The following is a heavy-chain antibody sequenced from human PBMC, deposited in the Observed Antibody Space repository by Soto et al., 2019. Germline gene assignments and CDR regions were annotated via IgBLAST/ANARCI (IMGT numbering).Heavy chain of an antibody. CDR2: IYTSGST. CDR3: ARGITIFNWFDP. J-gene: IGHJ5*02. Sequence: QVQLQESGPGLVKPSETLSLTCTVSGGSISSYYWSWIRQPAGKGLEWIGRIYTSGSTNYNPSLKSRFTMSVDTYKSQFYLKLSSVSDADTAVYYCARGITIFNWFDPWGQGTLVSVSS. V-gene: IGHV4-4*07. CDR1: GGSISSYY. D-gene: IGHD3-9*01.